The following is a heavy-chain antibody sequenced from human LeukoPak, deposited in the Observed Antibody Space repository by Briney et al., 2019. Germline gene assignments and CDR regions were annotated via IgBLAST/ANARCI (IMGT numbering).Heavy chain of an antibody. Sequence: ASVKVSCKASGYTFTSYGISWVRQAPGQGLEWMGWISAYNGNTNYAQKLQGRVTMTTDTSTSTAYMELRSLRSDDTAVYYCAVFPSSGWSPSLVWSQGTLVTVSS. CDR1: GYTFTSYG. D-gene: IGHD6-19*01. CDR2: ISAYNGNT. J-gene: IGHJ4*02. CDR3: AVFPSSGWSPSLV. V-gene: IGHV1-18*01.